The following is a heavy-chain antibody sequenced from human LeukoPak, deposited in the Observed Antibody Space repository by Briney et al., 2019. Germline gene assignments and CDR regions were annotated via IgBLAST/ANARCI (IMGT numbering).Heavy chain of an antibody. CDR3: ARQDRITIFGVGPFDY. CDR2: IYYSGST. Sequence: SETLSLTCTVSGGSISSYYWSWIRQPPGNGLEWIGYIYYSGSTNYNPSLKSRVTISVDTSKNQFSLKLSSVTAADTAVYYCARQDRITIFGVGPFDYWGQGTLVTVSS. D-gene: IGHD3-3*01. CDR1: GGSISSYY. J-gene: IGHJ4*02. V-gene: IGHV4-59*08.